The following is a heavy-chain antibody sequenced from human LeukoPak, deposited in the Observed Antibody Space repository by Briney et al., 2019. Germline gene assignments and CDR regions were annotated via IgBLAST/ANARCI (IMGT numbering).Heavy chain of an antibody. J-gene: IGHJ6*03. CDR3: ARGHRYGFLSGDHYYYYMDV. CDR1: GYTFTGYY. D-gene: IGHD5-18*01. CDR2: INPKSGGT. V-gene: IGHV1-2*02. Sequence: GASVKVSCKASGYTFTGYYMYWVRQAPGQGLDWMGWINPKSGGTNYAQKFQGRVTMTRDTSISTAYMELRRLRPDDTAVYYCARGHRYGFLSGDHYYYYMDVWGKGTSVTISS.